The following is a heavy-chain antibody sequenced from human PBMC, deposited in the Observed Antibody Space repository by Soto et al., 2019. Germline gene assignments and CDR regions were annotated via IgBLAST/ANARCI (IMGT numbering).Heavy chain of an antibody. J-gene: IGHJ5*02. CDR2: IWYDGSNK. V-gene: IGHV3-33*01. CDR1: GFTFSSYG. D-gene: IGHD5-12*01. CDR3: GRGKSGYVVS. Sequence: QVQLVESGGGVVQPGRSLRLSCAASGFTFSSYGMHWVRQATGKGLEWVAVIWYDGSNKYYADSVKGRFTISRDNSKNTLYLQMNSLRAEDTAVYYCGRGKSGYVVSWGQGTLVTVSS.